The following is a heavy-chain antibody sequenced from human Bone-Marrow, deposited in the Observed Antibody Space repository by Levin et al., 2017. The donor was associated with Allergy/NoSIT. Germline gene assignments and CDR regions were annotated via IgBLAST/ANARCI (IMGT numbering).Heavy chain of an antibody. CDR3: ARDLGSGSYYNTYYYYGMDV. J-gene: IGHJ6*02. V-gene: IGHV3-48*02. CDR1: GFTFSSYS. Sequence: GESLKISCAASGFTFSSYSMNWVRQAPGKGLEWVSYISSSSSTIYYADSVKGRFTISRDNAKNSLYLQMNSLRDEDTAVYYCARDLGSGSYYNTYYYYGMDVWGQGTTVTVSS. D-gene: IGHD3-10*02. CDR2: ISSSSSTI.